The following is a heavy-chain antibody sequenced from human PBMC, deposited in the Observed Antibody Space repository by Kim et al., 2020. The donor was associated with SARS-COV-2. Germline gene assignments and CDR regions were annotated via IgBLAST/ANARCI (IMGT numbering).Heavy chain of an antibody. CDR3: ASEAVLRYFDWLKNYYGMGV. J-gene: IGHJ6*02. CDR1: GFTFSTYA. Sequence: GGSLRLSCAASGFTFSTYAMHWVRQAPGKGLEWVAVISYDGSNKYYADSVKGRFTISRDNSKNTLYLQMNSLRAEDTAVYYCASEAVLRYFDWLKNYYGMGVWGQGTTVTVSS. CDR2: ISYDGSNK. V-gene: IGHV3-30*04. D-gene: IGHD3-9*01.